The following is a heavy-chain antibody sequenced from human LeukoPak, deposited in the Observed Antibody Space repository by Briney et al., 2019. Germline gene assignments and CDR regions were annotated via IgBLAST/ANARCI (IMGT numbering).Heavy chain of an antibody. CDR1: GFPFSDSW. Sequence: PGGSLRLSCAASGFPFSDSWMDWVRQAPGKGMEWVANIKQDGSEKHYADYVKGRFTISRDNAKNSLFLQMNGLRAEDTAVYYCSRRLDYWGQGALVTVSS. J-gene: IGHJ4*02. V-gene: IGHV3-7*01. CDR3: SRRLDY. CDR2: IKQDGSEK.